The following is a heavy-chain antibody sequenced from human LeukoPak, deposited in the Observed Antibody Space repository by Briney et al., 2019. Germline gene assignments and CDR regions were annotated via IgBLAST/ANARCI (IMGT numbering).Heavy chain of an antibody. CDR3: ARDYKYAFDN. D-gene: IGHD5-24*01. CDR2: IGIDSGNT. V-gene: IGHV3-48*01. CDR1: GFTFSDYS. J-gene: IGHJ4*02. Sequence: GGSLRLSCAASGFTFSDYSMNWVRQAPGKGLEWISYIGIDSGNTNYADSVKGRFTISGDKAKNSLYLQMNGLRVEDTAVYHCARDYKYAFDNWGQGALVTVSS.